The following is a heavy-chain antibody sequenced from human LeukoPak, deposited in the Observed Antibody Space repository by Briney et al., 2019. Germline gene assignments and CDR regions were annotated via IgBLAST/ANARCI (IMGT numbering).Heavy chain of an antibody. CDR2: IYYSGST. Sequence: SETLSLTCTVSGGSISSYYWSWIRQPPGKGLEWIGYIYYSGSTNYNPSLKSRVTISVDTSKNQFSLKLSSVTAADTAVYYCARETAAGTLLFDYWGQGTLVTVSS. V-gene: IGHV4-59*01. CDR1: GGSISSYY. J-gene: IGHJ4*02. CDR3: ARETAAGTLLFDY. D-gene: IGHD6-13*01.